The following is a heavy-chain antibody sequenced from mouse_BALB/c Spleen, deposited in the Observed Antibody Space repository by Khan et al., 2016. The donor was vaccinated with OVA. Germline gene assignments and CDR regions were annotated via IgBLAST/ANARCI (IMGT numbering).Heavy chain of an antibody. CDR3: ARSLVDYYAMDY. CDR1: GCTFSSFA. CDR2: ISTGGHYT. J-gene: IGHJ4*01. V-gene: IGHV5-9-3*01. Sequence: EVELVESGGGLVKPGGSLKLSCSASGCTFSSFAMSWVRQTPEKRLEWVATISTGGHYTFYPDSVKGRFPISRDNARNTLYLQMSSLRSEDTAMYYCARSLVDYYAMDYWGQGPSVTVSS. D-gene: IGHD2-2*01.